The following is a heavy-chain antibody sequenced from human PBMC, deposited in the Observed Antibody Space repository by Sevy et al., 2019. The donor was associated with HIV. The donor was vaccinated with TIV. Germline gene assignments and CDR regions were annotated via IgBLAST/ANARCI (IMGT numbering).Heavy chain of an antibody. CDR2: ISGSGGST. Sequence: GGSLRLSCAASGFTFSSYVMSWVRQAPGKGLEWVSDISGSGGSTYYADSVKGRFTISRDNSKNTLYLQMNSLRAEDTAVYYCAKEGDYVRGPLNRATDPWGQGTLVTVSS. CDR1: GFTFSSYV. CDR3: AKEGDYVRGPLNRATDP. D-gene: IGHD4-17*01. V-gene: IGHV3-23*01. J-gene: IGHJ5*02.